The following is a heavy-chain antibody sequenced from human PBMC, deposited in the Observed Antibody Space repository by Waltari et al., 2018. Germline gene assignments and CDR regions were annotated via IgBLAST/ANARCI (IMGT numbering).Heavy chain of an antibody. V-gene: IGHV3-48*04. CDR2: ISSSSSTI. CDR3: AREIGIGAFDI. CDR1: GLTFSSYR. J-gene: IGHJ3*02. Sequence: EVQLVESGGGLVQPGGSLRLTCAASGLTFSSYRVTWVRQAPGKGLEWVSYISSSSSTIYYADSVKGRFTISRDNAKNSLYLQMNSLRAEDTAVYYCAREIGIGAFDIWGQGTMVTVSS. D-gene: IGHD1-26*01.